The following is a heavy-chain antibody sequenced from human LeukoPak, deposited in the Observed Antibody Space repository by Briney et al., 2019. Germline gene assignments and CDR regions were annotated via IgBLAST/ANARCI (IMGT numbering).Heavy chain of an antibody. D-gene: IGHD6-19*01. CDR3: ARQRGIAVAGYFDY. J-gene: IGHJ4*02. Sequence: SETLSLTCTVPGGSITSSSYYWGWIRQPPGKGLEWIGSIYYSGSTYYNPSLKSRVTISVDTSKNQFSLKLSSVTAADTAVYYCARQRGIAVAGYFDYWGQGTLLTVSS. CDR2: IYYSGST. V-gene: IGHV4-39*01. CDR1: GGSITSSSYY.